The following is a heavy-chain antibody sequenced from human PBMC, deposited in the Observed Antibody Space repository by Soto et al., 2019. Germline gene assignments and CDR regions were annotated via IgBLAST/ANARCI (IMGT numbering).Heavy chain of an antibody. Sequence: LSLTCAVSGYPISSGYYCGWIRQPPGNGLEWIGSIYHSGSTYYNPSLKSRVTISVDTSKNQFSLKLSSVTAADTAVYYCARDDYGDYPDYYYYYGMDVWGQGTTVTVSS. D-gene: IGHD4-17*01. CDR3: ARDDYGDYPDYYYYYGMDV. V-gene: IGHV4-38-2*02. CDR1: GYPISSGYY. J-gene: IGHJ6*02. CDR2: IYHSGST.